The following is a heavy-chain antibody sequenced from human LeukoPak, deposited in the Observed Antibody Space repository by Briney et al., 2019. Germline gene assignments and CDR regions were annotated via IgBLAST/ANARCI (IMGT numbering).Heavy chain of an antibody. V-gene: IGHV1-2*02. CDR2: INPNSGGT. CDR1: GYTFTGYY. Sequence: ASVKVSCKASGYTFTGYYMHWVRQAPGQGLERMGWINPNSGGTNYAQKFQGRVTMTRDTSISTAYMELSRLRSDDTAVYYCARLFGVVTTDAFDIWGQGTMVTVSS. D-gene: IGHD3-3*01. CDR3: ARLFGVVTTDAFDI. J-gene: IGHJ3*02.